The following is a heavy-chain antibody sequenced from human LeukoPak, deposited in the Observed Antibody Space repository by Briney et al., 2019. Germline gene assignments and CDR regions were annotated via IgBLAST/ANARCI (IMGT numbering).Heavy chain of an antibody. J-gene: IGHJ4*02. CDR1: GFPLSCYE. CDR2: ISRSGKNI. Sequence: PGGSLRLSCAASGFPLSCYEMNWVRQAPGKGLEWVSYISRSGKNIYYADSVKGRFTITRDNARNSLFLQMNSLRVEGTAVYYCGRDPVDYWGQGTLVTVSS. CDR3: GRDPVDY. V-gene: IGHV3-48*03.